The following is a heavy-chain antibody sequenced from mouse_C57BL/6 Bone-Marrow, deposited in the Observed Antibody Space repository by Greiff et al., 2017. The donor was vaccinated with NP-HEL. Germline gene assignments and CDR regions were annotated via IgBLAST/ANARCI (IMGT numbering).Heavy chain of an antibody. D-gene: IGHD2-2*01. CDR2: IYPRSGNT. V-gene: IGHV1-81*01. Sequence: VQLQESGAELARPGASVKLSCKASGYTFTSYGISWVKQRTGQGLEWIGEIYPRSGNTYYNEKFKGKATLTADKSSSTAYMELRSLTSEDSAVYFCARRGYPWYFDVWGTGTTVTVSS. CDR1: GYTFTSYG. CDR3: ARRGYPWYFDV. J-gene: IGHJ1*03.